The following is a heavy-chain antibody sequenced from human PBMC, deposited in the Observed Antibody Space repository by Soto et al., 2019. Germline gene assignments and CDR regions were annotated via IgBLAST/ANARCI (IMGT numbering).Heavy chain of an antibody. D-gene: IGHD4-17*01. CDR2: MYYSGST. J-gene: IGHJ5*02. Sequence: LSLTCTVSGVSISSGGYYWSWIRQHPGKGLEWIGYMYYSGSTYYNPSLKSRVTISVDTSKNQFSLKLSSVTAADTAVYYCAREPRLRNKTNWFDPWGQGTLVTVSS. CDR3: AREPRLRNKTNWFDP. V-gene: IGHV4-31*03. CDR1: GVSISSGGYY.